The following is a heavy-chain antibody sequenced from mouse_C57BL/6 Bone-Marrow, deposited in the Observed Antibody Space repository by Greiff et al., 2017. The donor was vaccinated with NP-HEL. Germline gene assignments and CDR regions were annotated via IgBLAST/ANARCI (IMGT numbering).Heavy chain of an antibody. Sequence: VQLQQSGAELARPGASVKMSCKASGYTFTSYTMHWVKQRPGQGLEWIGYINPSSGYTKYNQKFKDKATLTADKSSSTAYMQLSSLTSEDSAVYYCARSGDYDVDYYAMDYWGQGTSVTVSS. CDR2: INPSSGYT. V-gene: IGHV1-4*01. CDR1: GYTFTSYT. J-gene: IGHJ4*01. CDR3: ARSGDYDVDYYAMDY. D-gene: IGHD2-4*01.